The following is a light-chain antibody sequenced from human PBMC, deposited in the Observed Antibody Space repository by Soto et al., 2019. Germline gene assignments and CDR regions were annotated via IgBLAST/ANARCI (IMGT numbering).Light chain of an antibody. J-gene: IGKJ2*01. Sequence: EIVMKQSPATLSVSPGERATLSCRARQSVSSNLAWYQQKPGQAPRLLIYGASTRATGIPARFSGSGYGTEFTLTISSLQSEDFAVYYRQQYNKLPPVYTFGQGTNLEIK. CDR2: GAS. CDR3: QQYNKLPPVYT. CDR1: QSVSSN. V-gene: IGKV3-15*01.